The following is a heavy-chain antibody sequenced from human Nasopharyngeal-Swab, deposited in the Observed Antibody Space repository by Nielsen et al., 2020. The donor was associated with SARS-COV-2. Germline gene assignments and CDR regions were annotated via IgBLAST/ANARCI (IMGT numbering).Heavy chain of an antibody. J-gene: IGHJ4*02. V-gene: IGHV3-30*03. D-gene: IGHD1-26*01. Sequence: GGSLRLSCAASAFTFSSYGMHWVRQPPGKGLEWVAVISYDGSNKYYADSVKGRFTISRDNSKNTLYLQMNSLRAEDTAVYYCARTYSGSYLYYFDYWGQGTLVTVSS. CDR1: AFTFSSYG. CDR2: ISYDGSNK. CDR3: ARTYSGSYLYYFDY.